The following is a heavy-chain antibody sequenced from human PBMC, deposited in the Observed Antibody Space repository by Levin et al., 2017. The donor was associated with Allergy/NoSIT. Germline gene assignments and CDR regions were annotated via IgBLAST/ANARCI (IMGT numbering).Heavy chain of an antibody. CDR2: INAGNGNT. CDR1: GYTFTSYA. Sequence: GESLKISCKASGYTFTSYAMHWVRQAPGQRLEWMGWINAGNGNTKYSQKFQGRVTITRNTSASTAYMELSSLRSEDTAVYYCARAYSGSYLGYWGQGTLVTSPQ. CDR3: ARAYSGSYLGY. D-gene: IGHD1-26*01. V-gene: IGHV1-3*01. J-gene: IGHJ4*02.